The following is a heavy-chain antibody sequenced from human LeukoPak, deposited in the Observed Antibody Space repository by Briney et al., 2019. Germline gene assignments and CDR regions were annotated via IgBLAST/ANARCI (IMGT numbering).Heavy chain of an antibody. V-gene: IGHV4-59*01. CDR1: GGSISSYY. CDR2: IYYSGST. Sequence: PSETLSLTCTVSGGSISSYYWSWIRQPPGKGLEWIGYIYYSGSTNYNPSLKSRVTISVDTSKNQFSLKLSSVTAADTAVYYCARTMTTVTSAAFDIWGQGTMVTVSS. CDR3: ARTMTTVTSAAFDI. J-gene: IGHJ3*02. D-gene: IGHD4-17*01.